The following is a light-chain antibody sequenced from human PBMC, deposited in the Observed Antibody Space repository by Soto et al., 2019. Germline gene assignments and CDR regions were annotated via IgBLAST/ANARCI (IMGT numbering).Light chain of an antibody. J-gene: IGKJ1*01. CDR3: QQCYSTRT. Sequence: DIQMTQSPSSLSASEGDRVTITCRTSQSIANYLNWYQQKPGEAPKLLIYAASSLQSGVPSRFSGSGSGTDFTLTINNLQVEDFATYYCQQCYSTRTFGQGTKVDIK. CDR1: QSIANY. CDR2: AAS. V-gene: IGKV1-39*01.